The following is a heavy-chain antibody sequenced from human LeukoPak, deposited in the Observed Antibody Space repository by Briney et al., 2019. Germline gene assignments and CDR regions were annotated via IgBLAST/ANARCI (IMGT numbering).Heavy chain of an antibody. CDR1: GFTFSSYG. D-gene: IGHD3-22*01. Sequence: GGSLRLSCAASGFTFSSYGMHWVRQAPGKGLEWVAFIRYDGSNKYYADAVKGRFTISRDNSKNTLYLQMNSLRAEDTAVYYCAKDDSSGYYYQLGDYWGQGTLVTVSS. CDR2: IRYDGSNK. CDR3: AKDDSSGYYYQLGDY. J-gene: IGHJ4*02. V-gene: IGHV3-30*02.